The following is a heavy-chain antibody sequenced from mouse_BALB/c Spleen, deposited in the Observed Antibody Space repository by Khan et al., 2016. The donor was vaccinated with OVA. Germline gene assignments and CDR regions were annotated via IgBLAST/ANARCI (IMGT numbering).Heavy chain of an antibody. CDR3: ARPAYDPRDFEV. CDR2: IAPANGNT. D-gene: IGHD2-3*01. Sequence: IQLVQSGAELVKPGASVKLSCTASGFNIKDTYLHWVKQRPEQGLEWIGRIAPANGNTQYDPKFQGKATITSDKSSNTSYLQLNSLTSEDTAVYYCARPAYDPRDFEVWGAGTTVTVSS. V-gene: IGHV14-3*02. J-gene: IGHJ1*01. CDR1: GFNIKDTY.